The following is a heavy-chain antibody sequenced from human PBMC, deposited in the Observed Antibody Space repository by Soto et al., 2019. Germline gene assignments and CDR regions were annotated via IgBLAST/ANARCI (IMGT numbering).Heavy chain of an antibody. CDR1: GFTFSSYA. Sequence: GGSLRLSCAASGFTFSSYAMSWVRQAPGKGLEWVSAISGSGGSTYYADSVKGRFTISRDSSKNTLYLQMNSLRAEDTAVYYCAKDWDYGLRWPLYYFDYWGQGTLVTVSS. V-gene: IGHV3-23*01. J-gene: IGHJ4*02. CDR3: AKDWDYGLRWPLYYFDY. D-gene: IGHD4-17*01. CDR2: ISGSGGST.